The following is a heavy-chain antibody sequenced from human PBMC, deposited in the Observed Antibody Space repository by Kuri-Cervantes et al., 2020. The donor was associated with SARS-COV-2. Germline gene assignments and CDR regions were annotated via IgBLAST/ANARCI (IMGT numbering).Heavy chain of an antibody. D-gene: IGHD3-3*01. V-gene: IGHV4-59*01. J-gene: IGHJ5*02. CDR1: GGSISSYY. CDR3: ARVGYDFWSGYKYNWFDP. CDR2: IYYSGST. Sequence: SETLSLTCTVSGGSISSYYWSWIRQPPGKGLEWIGYIYYSGSTNYNPSLKSRVTISVDTSKNQFSLKLSSVTAADTAVYYCARVGYDFWSGYKYNWFDPWGQGTLVTVLL.